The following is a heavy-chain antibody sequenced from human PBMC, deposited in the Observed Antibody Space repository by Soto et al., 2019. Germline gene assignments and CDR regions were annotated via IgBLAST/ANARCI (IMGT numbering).Heavy chain of an antibody. V-gene: IGHV3-48*01. J-gene: IGHJ5*02. CDR1: GFTFSSYI. Sequence: EVQLVESGGGLVQFGGSLRLSCAASGFTFSSYIMNWVRQAPGKGLEWVSYISSSSSTIYYADSVKGRFTISRDNAKNSLYLQMNSLRAEDTAVYYCARAGMVRGVVWWFDPWGKGTLVTVSS. CDR3: ARAGMVRGVVWWFDP. CDR2: ISSSSSTI. D-gene: IGHD3-10*01.